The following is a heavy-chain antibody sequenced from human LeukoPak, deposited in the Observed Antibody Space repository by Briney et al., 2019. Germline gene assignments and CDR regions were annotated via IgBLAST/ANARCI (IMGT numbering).Heavy chain of an antibody. D-gene: IGHD6-13*01. CDR3: ARGSGSSWYFYFDY. J-gene: IGHJ4*02. Sequence: GGSLRLSCAASGFTFSSCAMSWVRQAPGKGLEWVSAISTSGGRTFYADSVKGRFTISRDNAKNSVYLQMNSLRAEDTALYYCARGSGSSWYFYFDYWGQGTLVTVSS. V-gene: IGHV3-23*01. CDR2: ISTSGGRT. CDR1: GFTFSSCA.